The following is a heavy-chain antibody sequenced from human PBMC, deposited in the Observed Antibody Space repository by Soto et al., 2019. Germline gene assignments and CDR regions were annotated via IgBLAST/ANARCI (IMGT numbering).Heavy chain of an antibody. V-gene: IGHV4-59*01. Sequence: PSETLSLTCTVSCGSISSYYWSWLRQPPGKGLEWIGYIYYRGSTNYNPSLKSRVTISVDTSKNQFSLKLSSVTAADTAVYYCARDLRYSGYDYNWFDTWGQGTLVTVSS. CDR2: IYYRGST. CDR1: CGSISSYY. D-gene: IGHD5-12*01. J-gene: IGHJ5*02. CDR3: ARDLRYSGYDYNWFDT.